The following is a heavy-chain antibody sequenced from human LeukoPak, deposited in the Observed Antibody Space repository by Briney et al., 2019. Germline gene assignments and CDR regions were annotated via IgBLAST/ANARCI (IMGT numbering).Heavy chain of an antibody. V-gene: IGHV3-30-3*01. D-gene: IGHD3-10*01. CDR2: ISYDGSNK. Sequence: GWSLRLSCAASGFTFSSYAMLWVRQAPGKGLEWVAVISYDGSNKYYADSVKGRFTISRDNSKNTLYLQMNSLRAKDTAVYYCAREAKLLWFGELLDPNAFDIWGQGTMVTVSS. CDR3: AREAKLLWFGELLDPNAFDI. CDR1: GFTFSSYA. J-gene: IGHJ3*02.